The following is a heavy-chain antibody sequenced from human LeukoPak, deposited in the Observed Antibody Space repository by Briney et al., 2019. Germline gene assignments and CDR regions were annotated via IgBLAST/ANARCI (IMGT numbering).Heavy chain of an antibody. V-gene: IGHV4-34*01. J-gene: IGHJ2*01. Sequence: SETLSLTCAVYGGSFSGYYWSWIRQPPGKGLEWIGEINHSGSTNYNPSLKSRVTISVDTSKNQFSLKLSSVTAADTAVYYCVRGGITMVRGRPRDYWYFDLWGRGTLVTVSS. D-gene: IGHD3-10*01. CDR1: GGSFSGYY. CDR3: VRGGITMVRGRPRDYWYFDL. CDR2: INHSGST.